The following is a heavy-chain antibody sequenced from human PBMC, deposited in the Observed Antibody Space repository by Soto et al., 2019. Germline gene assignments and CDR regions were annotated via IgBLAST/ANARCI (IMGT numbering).Heavy chain of an antibody. D-gene: IGHD6-13*01. J-gene: IGHJ6*02. CDR3: ARDPGSPAAYYYYGMDV. CDR1: GFTFSSYW. V-gene: IGHV3-74*01. Sequence: LRLSCAASGFTFSSYWMHWVRQAPGKGLVWVSRINSDGSSTSYADSVKGRFTISRDNAKNTLYLQMNSLRAEDTAVYYCARDPGSPAAYYYYGMDVWGQGTTVTVSS. CDR2: INSDGSST.